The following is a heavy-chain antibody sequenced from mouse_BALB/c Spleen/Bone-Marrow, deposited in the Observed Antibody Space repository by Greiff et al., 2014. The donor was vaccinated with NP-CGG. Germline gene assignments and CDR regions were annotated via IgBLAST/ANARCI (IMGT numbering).Heavy chain of an antibody. CDR3: ARHERGYPYAMDY. Sequence: QVQLQQSGPDLVAPSQSLSITCTVSGFSFNSYGVHWVRQPPGKGLEWLGVIWSDGSTTYNSALKSRLSISKDNSKSQLFLKMNSLQTEDTAMYYCARHERGYPYAMDYWGQGTSVTVSS. J-gene: IGHJ4*01. CDR2: IWSDGST. D-gene: IGHD2-2*01. V-gene: IGHV2-6-2*01. CDR1: GFSFNSYG.